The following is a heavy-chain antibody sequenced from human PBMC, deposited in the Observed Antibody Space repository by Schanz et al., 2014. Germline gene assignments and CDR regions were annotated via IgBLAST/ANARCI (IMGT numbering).Heavy chain of an antibody. V-gene: IGHV4-4*02. CDR3: ARDQSPYTNSSDVRYFDY. Sequence: QVQLQESGPGLVKPSGTLSLTCAVSGGFISSINWWSWVRQSPGTGLEWIGEINNSGSTNYNPSLKSRVPISLDKSKSQFSLTLNAVTAADTAVYYCARDQSPYTNSSDVRYFDYWGQGSLVTVSS. CDR1: GGFISSINW. J-gene: IGHJ4*02. D-gene: IGHD6-6*01. CDR2: INNSGST.